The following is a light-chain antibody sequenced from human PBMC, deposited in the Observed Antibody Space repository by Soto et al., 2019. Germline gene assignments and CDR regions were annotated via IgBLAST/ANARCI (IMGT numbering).Light chain of an antibody. CDR1: QGISSY. CDR2: AAS. J-gene: IGKJ2*01. Sequence: AIRMTQSPSSFSASTGDRVTITCRASQGISSYLAWYQQKPGKAPKLLIYAASTLQSGVPSRFSGSGSGTDFPLTISCLQSEDFATYYCQQYYSYHRTFGQGTKVDIK. CDR3: QQYYSYHRT. V-gene: IGKV1-8*01.